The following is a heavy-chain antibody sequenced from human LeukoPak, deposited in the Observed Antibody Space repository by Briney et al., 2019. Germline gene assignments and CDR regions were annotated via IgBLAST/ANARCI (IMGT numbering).Heavy chain of an antibody. Sequence: GGSLRLSCAASGFTFSNYWMTWVRQAPGKGLEWVANIKQDGSEKNYVDSVKGRFTISRDNAENSLYLQMNSLRAEDTAVYYCARHSNGWSEGTYWGQGTLVTVTS. CDR1: GFTFSNYW. J-gene: IGHJ4*02. CDR2: IKQDGSEK. D-gene: IGHD6-19*01. V-gene: IGHV3-7*03. CDR3: ARHSNGWSEGTY.